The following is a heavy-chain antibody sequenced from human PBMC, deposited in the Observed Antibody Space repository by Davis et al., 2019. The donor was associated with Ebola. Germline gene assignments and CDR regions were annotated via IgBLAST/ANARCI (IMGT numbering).Heavy chain of an antibody. D-gene: IGHD2-2*02. V-gene: IGHV1-8*01. J-gene: IGHJ4*02. Sequence: ASVKVSCKASGYTFTSYDINWVRQATGQGLEWMGWMNPNSGNTGYAQKFQGRLTITRSTSIDTAYMELTGLRSGHTAVYYGARGTAFGVPYPHFWEYWGQGTLVAVSS. CDR2: MNPNSGNT. CDR3: ARGTAFGVPYPHFWEY. CDR1: GYTFTSYD.